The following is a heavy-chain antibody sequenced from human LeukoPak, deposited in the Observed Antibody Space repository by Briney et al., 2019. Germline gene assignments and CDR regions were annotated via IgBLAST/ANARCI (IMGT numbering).Heavy chain of an antibody. CDR3: ESEDSRFDY. CDR1: GFTFTTYG. CDR2: ISGSGDST. J-gene: IGHJ4*02. Sequence: PGGSLRLSCAASGFTFTTYGMAWVRQAPGKGLEWVSVISGSGDSTYYADSVKGRFTTSRDNSKNTVSLQMNSLSAEDTATYYCESEDSRFDYWGQGTLVTVSS. D-gene: IGHD5-18*01. V-gene: IGHV3-23*01.